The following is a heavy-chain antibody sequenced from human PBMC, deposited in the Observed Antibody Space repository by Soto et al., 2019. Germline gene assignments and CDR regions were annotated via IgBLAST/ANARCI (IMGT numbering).Heavy chain of an antibody. CDR2: LSSDSNNK. CDR1: GFSFSYYD. J-gene: IGHJ4*02. CDR3: ANFEAV. Sequence: ESGGGVVPPGRSLILSCAASGFSFSYYDMHWVRQVPGKGLEWVALLSSDSNNKYYADSVKGRFTISRDNSKNRLYLQMNSLIPEDTAVYYGANFEAVGGQGTLVTVSS. D-gene: IGHD3-9*01. V-gene: IGHV3-30-3*01.